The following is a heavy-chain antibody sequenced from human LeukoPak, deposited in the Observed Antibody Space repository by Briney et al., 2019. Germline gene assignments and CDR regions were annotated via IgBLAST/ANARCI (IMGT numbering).Heavy chain of an antibody. CDR3: AGGRGQIINY. CDR1: GFTFDRYD. CDR2: IGNAADT. J-gene: IGHJ4*02. Sequence: GGSLRLSCAASGFTFDRYDMHWVRQATGKGLEWVSAIGNAADTYYPGSVKGRFTISRENAKNSLYLQMNALRAGDTAVYFCAGGRGQIINYWGQGTLVTVS. V-gene: IGHV3-13*01.